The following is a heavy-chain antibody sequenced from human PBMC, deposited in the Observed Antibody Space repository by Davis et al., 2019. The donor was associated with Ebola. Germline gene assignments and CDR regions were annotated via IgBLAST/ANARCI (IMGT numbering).Heavy chain of an antibody. J-gene: IGHJ6*04. Sequence: ASVKVSCKASGYTFTSYGISWVRQAPGQGLEWMGWISAYNGNTNYAQKLQGRVTMTTDPSTSTAYMELRSLRSEDTAVYYCAREGQQPYYYYGMDVWGKGTTVTVSS. D-gene: IGHD6-13*01. CDR1: GYTFTSYG. CDR3: AREGQQPYYYYGMDV. CDR2: ISAYNGNT. V-gene: IGHV1-18*04.